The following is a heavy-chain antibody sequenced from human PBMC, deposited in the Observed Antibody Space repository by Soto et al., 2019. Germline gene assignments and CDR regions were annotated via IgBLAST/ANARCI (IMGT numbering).Heavy chain of an antibody. CDR1: GFTFSNYV. CDR2: ISGSGDNT. CDR3: ATLPLVLSLGFDY. Sequence: EVHLLDSGGGLVQPGGSLRLSCAASGFTFSNYVMSWVRQAPGKGLEWVSSISGSGDNTYYADSVKGRFTISRDNSKNTHFQQMNSLRAEDTAVYYCATLPLVLSLGFDYWGQGTLVTVSS. V-gene: IGHV3-23*01. J-gene: IGHJ4*02.